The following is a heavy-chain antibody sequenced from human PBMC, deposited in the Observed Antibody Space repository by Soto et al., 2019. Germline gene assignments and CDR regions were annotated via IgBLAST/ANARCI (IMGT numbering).Heavy chain of an antibody. D-gene: IGHD1-1*01. CDR1: GFTFSSAW. CDR3: AADLPNDNYPIDY. Sequence: EVQLVESGGGLVEPGGSLRLSCAASGFTFSSAWMNWVRQAQGKGLEWVGLIKSRHDGGTTDYAAPVKGRFSISRDDSRNTLYLQMNSLITEDTAVYYCAADLPNDNYPIDYWGQGTLVTVSS. CDR2: IKSRHDGGTT. V-gene: IGHV3-15*07. J-gene: IGHJ4*02.